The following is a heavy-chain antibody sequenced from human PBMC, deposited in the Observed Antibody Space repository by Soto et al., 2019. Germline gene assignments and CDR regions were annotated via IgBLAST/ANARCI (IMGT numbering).Heavy chain of an antibody. D-gene: IGHD4-4*01. CDR1: GFTFSDYH. V-gene: IGHV3-11*01. Sequence: QVQLVKSGGDLVKPGGSLRVSCAASGFTFSDYHMRWIRQAPGKGLEWVSYISSSGSTIYYADSVKGRFTISRDNAKNSLYLQRNSLRAEDTAVYYCARGDTVTGGYGMDVWGQGTTVTVSS. J-gene: IGHJ6*02. CDR3: ARGDTVTGGYGMDV. CDR2: ISSSGSTI.